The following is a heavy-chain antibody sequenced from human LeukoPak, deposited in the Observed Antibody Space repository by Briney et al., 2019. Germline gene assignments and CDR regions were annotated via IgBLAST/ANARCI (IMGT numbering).Heavy chain of an antibody. J-gene: IGHJ4*02. CDR1: GGSIYSTTFY. V-gene: IGHV4-39*07. CDR2: MYYDGST. D-gene: IGHD6-13*01. Sequence: SETLSLACTVSGGSIYSTTFYWGWIRQPPGKGLEWIGSMYYDGSTYHNPSLKSRVTISVDTSKNQFSLKLSSVTAADTAVYYCARISQQLVLSAFDYWGQGTLVTVSS. CDR3: ARISQQLVLSAFDY.